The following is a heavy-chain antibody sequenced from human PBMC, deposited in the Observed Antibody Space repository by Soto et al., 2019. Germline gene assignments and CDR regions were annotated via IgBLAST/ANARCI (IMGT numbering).Heavy chain of an antibody. Sequence: GGSLRLSCAASGFTFSSYAMSWVRQAPGKGLEWVSAISGSGGSTYYADSVKGRFTISRDNSKNTLYLQMNSLRAEDTAVYYCAKGVKALLLRLLEWLSDYWGQGTLVTVSS. CDR3: AKGVKALLLRLLEWLSDY. D-gene: IGHD3-3*01. CDR2: ISGSGGST. J-gene: IGHJ4*02. V-gene: IGHV3-23*01. CDR1: GFTFSSYA.